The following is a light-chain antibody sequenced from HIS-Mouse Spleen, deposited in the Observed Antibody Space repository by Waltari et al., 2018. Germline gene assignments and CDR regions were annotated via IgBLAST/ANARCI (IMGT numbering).Light chain of an antibody. V-gene: IGLV2-11*01. CDR3: CSYAGSYTYV. CDR1: SSDVGGYNY. CDR2: DVS. Sequence: QSALTQPRSVSGSPGQSVTISCTVTSSDVGGYNYFPWYQQHPGKAPKLMIYDVSKRPSGVPDRFSGSKSGNTASLTISGLQAEDEADYYCCSYAGSYTYVFGTGTKVTVL. J-gene: IGLJ1*01.